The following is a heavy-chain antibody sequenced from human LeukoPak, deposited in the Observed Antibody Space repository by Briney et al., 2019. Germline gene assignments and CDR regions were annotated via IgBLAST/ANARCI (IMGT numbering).Heavy chain of an antibody. J-gene: IGHJ4*02. Sequence: SVKVSCKASGYTFTDYYMQWVRQAPGQGLEWMGGIIPIFGTANYAQKFQGRVTITADESTSTAYMELSSLRSEDTAVYYCARASEATVAFDYWGQGTLVTVSS. CDR3: ARASEATVAFDY. CDR2: IIPIFGTA. CDR1: GYTFTDYY. V-gene: IGHV1-69*13. D-gene: IGHD4-23*01.